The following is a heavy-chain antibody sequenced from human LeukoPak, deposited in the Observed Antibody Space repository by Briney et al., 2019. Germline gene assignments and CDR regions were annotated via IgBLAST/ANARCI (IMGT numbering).Heavy chain of an antibody. CDR1: GFTFSSYA. V-gene: IGHV3-23*01. J-gene: IGHJ4*02. D-gene: IGHD1-7*01. Sequence: GSLRLSCSAPGFTFSSYAMSWVRQGPGKGLEWVSAIIGSGGSTYYADSVKGRFTISRDNSKNTLYLQMNSLRAEDTAVYYCATFRNFHDYWGQGTLVTVSS. CDR2: IIGSGGST. CDR3: ATFRNFHDY.